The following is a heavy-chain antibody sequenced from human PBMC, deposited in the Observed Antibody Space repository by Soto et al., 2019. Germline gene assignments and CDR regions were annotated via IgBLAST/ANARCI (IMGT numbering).Heavy chain of an antibody. CDR2: IHAGNDDT. J-gene: IGHJ4*02. CDR1: GYTFADYA. V-gene: IGHV1-3*01. Sequence: QVQFVQARAEVKKPGASVKVSCKASGYTFADYAIHWVRQAPGQSLEWMGWIHAGNDDTKYSQKSQGRVTLTTDTSASTAYMDINTLTTDATAVYYCARDRWVTTLTFDKWGQGTLVIVSS. D-gene: IGHD4-17*01. CDR3: ARDRWVTTLTFDK.